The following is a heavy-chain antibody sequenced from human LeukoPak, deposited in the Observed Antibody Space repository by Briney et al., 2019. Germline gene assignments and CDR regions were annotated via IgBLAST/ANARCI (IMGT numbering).Heavy chain of an antibody. Sequence: ASVKVSCKASGYTFTGYYMHWVRQAPGQGLEWMGWINPNSGGTNYAQKFQGRVTMTRDASISTAYMELSRLRSDDTAVYYCARDREGSGWIYYYYGMDVWGQGTTVTVSS. CDR1: GYTFTGYY. V-gene: IGHV1-2*02. CDR3: ARDREGSGWIYYYYGMDV. D-gene: IGHD6-19*01. J-gene: IGHJ6*02. CDR2: INPNSGGT.